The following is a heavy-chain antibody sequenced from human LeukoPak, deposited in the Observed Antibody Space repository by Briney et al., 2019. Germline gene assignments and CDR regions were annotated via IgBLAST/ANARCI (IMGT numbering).Heavy chain of an antibody. CDR1: GFTFSSYG. Sequence: PGGSLRLSCAASGFTFSSYGMSWVRQAPGKGLEWVSAISGSGGSTYYADSVKGRFTISRDNSKNTLYLQMNSLRAEDTAVYYCARAFRQQQLTIYYYYMDVWGKGTTVTVSS. J-gene: IGHJ6*03. CDR3: ARAFRQQQLTIYYYYMDV. V-gene: IGHV3-23*01. D-gene: IGHD6-13*01. CDR2: ISGSGGST.